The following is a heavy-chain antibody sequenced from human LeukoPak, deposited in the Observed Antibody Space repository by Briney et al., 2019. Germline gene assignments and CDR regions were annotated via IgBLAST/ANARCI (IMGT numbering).Heavy chain of an antibody. V-gene: IGHV4-59*01. CDR3: ARSYSGSYLGY. CDR2: IYYSGST. Sequence: SETLSLTCTVSGGSISSYYWSWLRQPPGKGLEWIGYIYYSGSTNYNPSLKSRVTISVDTSKNQFSLKLSSVTATDTAVYYCARSYSGSYLGYWGQGTLVTVSS. D-gene: IGHD1-26*01. CDR1: GGSISSYY. J-gene: IGHJ4*02.